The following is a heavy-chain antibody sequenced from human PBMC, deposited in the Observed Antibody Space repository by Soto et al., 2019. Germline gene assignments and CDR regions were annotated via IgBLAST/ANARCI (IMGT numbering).Heavy chain of an antibody. Sequence: QVQLVQSGAEVKKPGSSVRVSCKASGTIFSSYTISWVRQAPGQGLEWMGRIIPILGETNSAQKFQGRVTLTADKSTNTAYMELNSLRLEETALYYCARGLGGRMDDWGQGTTDTVSS. CDR1: GTIFSSYT. J-gene: IGHJ6*02. D-gene: IGHD3-16*01. V-gene: IGHV1-69*08. CDR3: ARGLGGRMDD. CDR2: IIPILGET.